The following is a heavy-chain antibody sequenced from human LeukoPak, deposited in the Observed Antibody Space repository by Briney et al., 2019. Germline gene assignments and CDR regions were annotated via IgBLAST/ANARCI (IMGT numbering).Heavy chain of an antibody. J-gene: IGHJ4*02. Sequence: NPSQTLSLTCTVSGGSISSGDYYWSWLRQPPGKGLEWIGYIYYSGSTYYNPSLKSRVTISVDTSKNQFSLKLSSVTAADTAVYYCARERAHCSGGSCYSNLIDYWGQGTLVTVSS. CDR3: ARERAHCSGGSCYSNLIDY. D-gene: IGHD2-15*01. CDR1: GGSISSGDYY. V-gene: IGHV4-30-4*01. CDR2: IYYSGST.